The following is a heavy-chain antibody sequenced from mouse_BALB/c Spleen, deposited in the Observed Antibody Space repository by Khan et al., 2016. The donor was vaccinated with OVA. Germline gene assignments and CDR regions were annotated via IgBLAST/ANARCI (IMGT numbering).Heavy chain of an antibody. CDR2: IYPGTDNT. Sequence: QVQLQQSGAELVRPGASVKLSCKTSGYIFTSYRIHWIKQRSGQGLEWIARIYPGTDNTYYNEKLKDKATLTADKSSSTAYMQLSSLKSEDSAVYFCAREEALYYFDYWGQGTTLTVSS. CDR3: AREEALYYFDY. V-gene: IGHV1S132*01. CDR1: GYIFTSYR. D-gene: IGHD3-2*02. J-gene: IGHJ2*01.